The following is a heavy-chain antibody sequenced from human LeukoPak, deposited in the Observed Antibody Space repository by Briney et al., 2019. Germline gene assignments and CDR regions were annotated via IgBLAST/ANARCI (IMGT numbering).Heavy chain of an antibody. Sequence: GGSLRLSCAASGFTFSSYGMHWVRQAPGKGLEWVAVISYDGSNKYYADSVKGRFTISRDNSKNTLYLQMNSLRAEDTAVYYCAKDRSFYGTRDFQRWGQGTLVTVSS. V-gene: IGHV3-30*18. CDR2: ISYDGSNK. D-gene: IGHD4-17*01. CDR3: AKDRSFYGTRDFQR. CDR1: GFTFSSYG. J-gene: IGHJ1*01.